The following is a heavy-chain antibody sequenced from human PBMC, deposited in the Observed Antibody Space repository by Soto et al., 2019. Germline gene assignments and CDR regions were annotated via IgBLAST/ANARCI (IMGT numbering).Heavy chain of an antibody. D-gene: IGHD2-15*01. Sequence: GESLKISCKGSGYSFTSYWIGWVHQMPGKGLEWMGIIYPGDSDTRYSPSFQGQVTISADKSISTAYLQWSSLKASDTAMYYCARSALVVVAATVDWFDPWGQGTLVTVSS. V-gene: IGHV5-51*07. CDR3: ARSALVVVAATVDWFDP. CDR2: IYPGDSDT. CDR1: GYSFTSYW. J-gene: IGHJ5*02.